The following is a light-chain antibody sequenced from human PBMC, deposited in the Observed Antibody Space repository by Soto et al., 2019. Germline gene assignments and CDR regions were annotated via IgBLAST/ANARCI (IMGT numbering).Light chain of an antibody. Sequence: QSVLTQPASVSGSPGQSITISCTGTSSDVGGYNYVSWYQQHPGKAPKLMIYDVSNRPSGVSNRFSGSKSGNTASLTISALQAEDEADYYCSSYTSSSTFFGTGTKVTV. CDR1: SSDVGGYNY. J-gene: IGLJ1*01. CDR2: DVS. CDR3: SSYTSSSTF. V-gene: IGLV2-14*01.